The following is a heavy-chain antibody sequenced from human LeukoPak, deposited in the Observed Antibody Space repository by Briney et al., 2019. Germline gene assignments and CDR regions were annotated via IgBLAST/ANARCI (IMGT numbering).Heavy chain of an antibody. Sequence: SETLSLTCTVSGGSISSYYWSWIRQPPGKGLEWIGYIYYSGSSNYNPSLKSRVTISVDTSKNQFSLKLSSVTAADTAVYYCAGAYYDILTGHNMDVWGKGTTVTISS. CDR3: AGAYYDILTGHNMDV. V-gene: IGHV4-59*01. CDR1: GGSISSYY. D-gene: IGHD3-9*01. J-gene: IGHJ6*03. CDR2: IYYSGSS.